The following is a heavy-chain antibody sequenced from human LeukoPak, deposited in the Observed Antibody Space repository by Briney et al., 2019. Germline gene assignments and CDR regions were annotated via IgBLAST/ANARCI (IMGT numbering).Heavy chain of an antibody. CDR3: ARTTAATHGVFDY. V-gene: IGHV3-33*01. CDR1: GFTFSSYG. CDR2: IWFDGSYK. D-gene: IGHD2-15*01. J-gene: IGHJ4*02. Sequence: GGSLRLSCAASGFTFSSYGMLWVRQAPGKGLEWVALIWFDGSYKYYVDSVKGRSAISRDNSKNTVYLQMNSLRAEDTALYYCARTTAATHGVFDYWGQGTLVTVSS.